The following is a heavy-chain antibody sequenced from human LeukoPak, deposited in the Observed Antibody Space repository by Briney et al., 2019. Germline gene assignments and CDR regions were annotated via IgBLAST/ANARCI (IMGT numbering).Heavy chain of an antibody. CDR3: ARLLGYYYDSSGYYYFDY. V-gene: IGHV1-18*01. Sequence: ASVKVSCKASGYTFTSYGISWVRQAPGRGLEWMGWISAYNGNTNYAQKLQGRVTMTTDTSTSTAYMELGSLRSDDTAVYYCARLLGYYYDSSGYYYFDYWGQGTLVTVSS. D-gene: IGHD3-22*01. J-gene: IGHJ4*02. CDR2: ISAYNGNT. CDR1: GYTFTSYG.